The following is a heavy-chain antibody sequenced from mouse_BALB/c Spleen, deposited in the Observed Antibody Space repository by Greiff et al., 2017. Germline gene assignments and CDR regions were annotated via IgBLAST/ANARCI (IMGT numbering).Heavy chain of an antibody. Sequence: EVKLVESGGGLVKPGGSLKLSCAASGFTFSSYAMSWVRQSPEKRLEWVAEISSGGSYTYYPDTVTGRFIISRDNAKNTLYLEMSSLRSEDTAMYYCARGTARALYAMDYWGQGTSVTVSS. CDR3: ARGTARALYAMDY. J-gene: IGHJ4*01. CDR2: ISSGGSYT. V-gene: IGHV5-9-4*01. D-gene: IGHD3-2*01. CDR1: GFTFSSYA.